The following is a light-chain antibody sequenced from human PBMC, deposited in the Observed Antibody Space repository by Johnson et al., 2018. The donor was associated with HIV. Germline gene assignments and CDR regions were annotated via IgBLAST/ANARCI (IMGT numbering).Light chain of an antibody. J-gene: IGLJ1*01. V-gene: IGLV1-51*02. CDR2: ENN. CDR3: GTWDSSLTAGGFGTWDSSLSAV. Sequence: QPVLTQPPSVSAAPGQKVTISCSGSSSNIGNNYVSWYQQLPGIAPKLLIYENNKRPSGIPDRFSGSKSGTSATLGITGLQTGAEADYYCGTWDSSLTAGGFGTWDSSLSAVFGTGTKVTVL. CDR1: SSNIGNNY.